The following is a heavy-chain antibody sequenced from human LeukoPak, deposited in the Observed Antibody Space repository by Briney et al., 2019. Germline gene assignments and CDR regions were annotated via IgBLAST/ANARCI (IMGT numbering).Heavy chain of an antibody. CDR3: ARDKRGVLRFLEWYDAFDI. CDR1: GFTFSSYS. CDR2: ISSSSSYI. J-gene: IGHJ3*02. V-gene: IGHV3-21*01. Sequence: GGSLRLSCAASGFTFSSYSMNWVRQAPGKGLEWVSSISSSSSYIYYADSVKGRFTISRDNAKNSLYLQMNSLRAEDTAVYYCARDKRGVLRFLEWYDAFDIWGKGTMVTVSS. D-gene: IGHD3-3*01.